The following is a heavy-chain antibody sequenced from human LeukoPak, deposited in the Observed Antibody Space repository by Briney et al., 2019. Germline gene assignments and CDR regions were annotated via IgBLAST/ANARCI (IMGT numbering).Heavy chain of an antibody. D-gene: IGHD3-22*01. Sequence: GGSLRLSCAASGSTFSSYAMSWVRQAPGKGLEWVSAISGSGGSTYYADSVKGRFTISRDNSKNTLYLQMNSLRAEDTAVYYCAKYGAKSYYYDSSGYYSFDYWGQGTLVTVSS. CDR1: GSTFSSYA. V-gene: IGHV3-23*01. J-gene: IGHJ4*02. CDR3: AKYGAKSYYYDSSGYYSFDY. CDR2: ISGSGGST.